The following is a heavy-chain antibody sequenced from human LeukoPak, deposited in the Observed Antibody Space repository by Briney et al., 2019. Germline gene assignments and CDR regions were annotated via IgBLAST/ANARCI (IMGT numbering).Heavy chain of an antibody. J-gene: IGHJ3*02. V-gene: IGHV3-21*01. CDR2: ISSSSSYI. CDR3: ARGDTAMVTVAFDI. CDR1: GFTFSSYS. D-gene: IGHD5-18*01. Sequence: GGSLRLSCAASGFTFSSYSMNWVRQAPGKGLEWVSSISSSSSYIYYADSVKGRFTVSRDNAKNSLYPQMNSLRAEDTAVYYCARGDTAMVTVAFDIWGQGTMVTVSS.